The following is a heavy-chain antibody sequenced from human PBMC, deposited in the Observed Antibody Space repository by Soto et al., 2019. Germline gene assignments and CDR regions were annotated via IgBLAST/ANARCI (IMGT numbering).Heavy chain of an antibody. D-gene: IGHD3-10*01. CDR1: GFTFSSYA. CDR2: ISGSGGST. J-gene: IGHJ4*02. CDR3: AKDRHYYGSGSYFDY. V-gene: IGHV3-23*01. Sequence: EVQLLESGGGLVQPGGSLRLSCAASGFTFSSYAMSWVRQAPGKGLEWVAAISGSGGSTYYADSVKGRFTISRDNSKKTLYLKMNSLRADDTAVYYCAKDRHYYGSGSYFDYWGQGTMVTVSS.